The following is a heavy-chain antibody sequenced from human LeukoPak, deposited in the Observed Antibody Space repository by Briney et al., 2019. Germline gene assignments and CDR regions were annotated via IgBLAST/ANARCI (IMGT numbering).Heavy chain of an antibody. CDR1: GFTFSNYW. CDR3: AREGSGWYAVDY. J-gene: IGHJ4*02. V-gene: IGHV3-74*01. D-gene: IGHD6-19*01. CDR2: INSDGSST. Sequence: GGSLRLPCAASGFTFSNYWMHWVRQAPGKGLVWVSRINSDGSSTSYADSVKGRFTISRDNAKNTLYLQMNSLRAEDTAVYYCAREGSGWYAVDYWGQGTLVTVSS.